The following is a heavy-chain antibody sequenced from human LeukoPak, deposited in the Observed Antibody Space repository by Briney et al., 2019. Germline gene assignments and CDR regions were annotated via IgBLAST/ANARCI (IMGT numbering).Heavy chain of an antibody. J-gene: IGHJ4*02. Sequence: ASVKVSCKASGYTFTGYYMHWVRQAPGQGLEWMGWINPNSGGTNYAQKFQGRVTMTRDTSISTAYMELSRLRSDDTAVYYCARGGVSYYDFWSGYYTDYWGQGTLATVSS. CDR3: ARGGVSYYDFWSGYYTDY. CDR1: GYTFTGYY. V-gene: IGHV1-2*02. D-gene: IGHD3-3*01. CDR2: INPNSGGT.